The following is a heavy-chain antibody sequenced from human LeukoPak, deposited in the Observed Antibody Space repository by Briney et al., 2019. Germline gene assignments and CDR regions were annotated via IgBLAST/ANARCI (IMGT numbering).Heavy chain of an antibody. V-gene: IGHV1-2*02. CDR1: GYTFTSYY. CDR2: INPNSGGT. Sequence: EASVKVSCKASGYTFTSYYMHWVRQAPGQGLEWMGWINPNSGGTNYAQKFQGRVTMTRDTSISTAYMELSRLRSDDTAVYYCARGDVEWELLLDYWGQGTLVTVSS. J-gene: IGHJ4*02. D-gene: IGHD1-26*01. CDR3: ARGDVEWELLLDY.